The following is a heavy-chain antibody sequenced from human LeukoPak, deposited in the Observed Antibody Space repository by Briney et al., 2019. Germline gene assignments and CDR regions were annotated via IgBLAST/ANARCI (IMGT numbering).Heavy chain of an antibody. CDR2: FDPEDGET. CDR3: ATTPRITIFGVVIH. Sequence: ASVKVSCKVSGYTLTEFSMHWVRQAPGKGLEWMGGFDPEDGETIYAQKFQGRVTMTEDTSTDTAYMELSSLRSEDTAVYYCATTPRITIFGVVIHWGQGTLVTVSS. J-gene: IGHJ4*02. D-gene: IGHD3-3*01. V-gene: IGHV1-24*01. CDR1: GYTLTEFS.